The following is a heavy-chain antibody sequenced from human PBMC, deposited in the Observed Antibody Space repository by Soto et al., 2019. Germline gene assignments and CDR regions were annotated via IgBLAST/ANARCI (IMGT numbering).Heavy chain of an antibody. Sequence: ASVKVSCKASGYTFTSYGISWVRQAPGQGLEWMGWISAYNGNTNYAQKLQGRVTMTTDTSTSTAYMELRSLRSDDTAVYYCASNRRTKQWLANDAFDIWGQGTMVTVSS. CDR1: GYTFTSYG. CDR3: ASNRRTKQWLANDAFDI. J-gene: IGHJ3*02. D-gene: IGHD6-19*01. V-gene: IGHV1-18*01. CDR2: ISAYNGNT.